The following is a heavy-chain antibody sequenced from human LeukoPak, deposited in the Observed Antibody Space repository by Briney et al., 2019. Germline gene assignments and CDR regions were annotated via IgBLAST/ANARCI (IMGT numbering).Heavy chain of an antibody. CDR3: ARATYGDNRWFDP. V-gene: IGHV1-2*02. J-gene: IGHJ5*02. CDR1: GYTFTGYY. D-gene: IGHD4-17*01. CDR2: INPNSGGT. Sequence: ASVKVSCKASGYTFTGYYMHWVRQAPGQGLEWMGWINPNSGGTNFAQNFQGRVTLTRDTSMSTVYMELIGLRSDDTAVYYCARATYGDNRWFDPWGQGTLVTVSS.